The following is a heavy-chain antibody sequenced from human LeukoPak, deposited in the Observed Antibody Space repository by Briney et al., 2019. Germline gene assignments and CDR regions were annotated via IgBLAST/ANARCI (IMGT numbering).Heavy chain of an antibody. CDR2: ISGSGGST. V-gene: IGHV3-23*01. J-gene: IGHJ4*02. D-gene: IGHD3-3*01. CDR1: GFTFSSYA. Sequence: GGSLRLSCAASGFTFSSYAMSWVRQAPGKGLEWVSAISGSGGSTYYADSVKGRFTISRDNSKNTLYLQMNSLRAEDTAVYYCARTTTYYDFWSGYLCPDYWGQGTLVTVSS. CDR3: ARTTTYYDFWSGYLCPDY.